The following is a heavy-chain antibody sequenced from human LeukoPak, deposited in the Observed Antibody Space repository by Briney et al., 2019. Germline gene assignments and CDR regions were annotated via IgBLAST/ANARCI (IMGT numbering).Heavy chain of an antibody. J-gene: IGHJ5*02. D-gene: IGHD3-10*01. CDR3: AKDSGGYWFYP. CDR2: NREDSDST. V-gene: IGHV3-43*02. CDR1: GFTFDDYA. Sequence: PGGSLRLSCAASGFTFDDYAMHCVRQAPGKGLEWVSLNREDSDSTYYAYSVKGRFTISRDNSKNSLYLQMNSPRTEDTALYYCAKDSGGYWFYPWGQGTLVTVSS.